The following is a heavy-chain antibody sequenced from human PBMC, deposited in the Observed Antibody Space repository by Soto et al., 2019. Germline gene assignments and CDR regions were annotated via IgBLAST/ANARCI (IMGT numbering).Heavy chain of an antibody. CDR3: VARGMTYDFLSGPQQVDP. CDR1: NGSFTDYF. D-gene: IGHD3-3*01. Sequence: SETLSLTCAAHNGSFTDYFWTWIRQSPGRGLEWIGEINHRGGATYNPSLRSRVTISIDTSKNHFSLSLRSLTAADTAVYYCVARGMTYDFLSGPQQVDPWGQGPLVTVYS. CDR2: INHRGGA. J-gene: IGHJ5*01. V-gene: IGHV4-34*01.